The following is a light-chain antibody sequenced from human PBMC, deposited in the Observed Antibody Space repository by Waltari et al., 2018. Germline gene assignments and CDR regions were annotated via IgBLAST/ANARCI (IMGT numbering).Light chain of an antibody. CDR2: DVN. CDR1: NSDIGRYNY. V-gene: IGLV2-14*03. CDR3: SSYTLDIKMI. Sequence: QSALTQPASMSGSPGQLITISCTGSNSDIGRYNYVSWYQQYPGQAPKVLIYDVNKPPSGASDRFSGSKSGNTASLTISGLQAEDEADYYCSSYTLDIKMIFGGGTKLTV. J-gene: IGLJ2*01.